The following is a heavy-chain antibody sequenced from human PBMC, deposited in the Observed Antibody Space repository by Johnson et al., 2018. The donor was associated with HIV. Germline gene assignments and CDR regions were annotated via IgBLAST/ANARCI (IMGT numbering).Heavy chain of an antibody. D-gene: IGHD5-24*01. J-gene: IGHJ3*02. CDR2: ISYDGSNK. V-gene: IGHV3-30-3*01. Sequence: QVQLVESGGGVVQPGRSLRLSCAASGFTFSSYAMHWVRQAPGKGLEWVAVISYDGSNKYYAYSVKGRFTISRDNSKNTLYLQMNSLRAEDTAVYYCARDSIEMATKSEDAFDIWGQGTMVTVSS. CDR3: ARDSIEMATKSEDAFDI. CDR1: GFTFSSYA.